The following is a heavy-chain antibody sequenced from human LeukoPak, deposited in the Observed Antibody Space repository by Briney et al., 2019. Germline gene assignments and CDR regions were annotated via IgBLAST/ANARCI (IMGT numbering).Heavy chain of an antibody. CDR2: INSDGSST. CDR3: AGGAQSWEPDNWSDP. V-gene: IGHV3-74*01. Sequence: GGSLRLSCAASGFTFSSYWMHWVRQGPGKGLVLVSRINSDGSSTSYADSVKGRSTISRDNAKNTLYLQMNSLRAEDTAVYYCAGGAQSWEPDNWSDPWGQGTLVTVSS. J-gene: IGHJ5*02. D-gene: IGHD1-26*01. CDR1: GFTFSSYW.